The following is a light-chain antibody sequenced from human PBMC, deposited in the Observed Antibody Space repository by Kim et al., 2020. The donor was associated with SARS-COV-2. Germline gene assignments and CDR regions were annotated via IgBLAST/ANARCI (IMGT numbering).Light chain of an antibody. CDR3: QQYNDWPQT. J-gene: IGKJ1*01. V-gene: IGKV3-15*01. CDR1: QSVSSN. CDR2: GAS. Sequence: GSPGETATLSCRASQSVSSNLAWYQQKPGQAPRLLVYGASSRATGVPARFSGSASGTEFTLTISSLQSEDFAVYYCQQYNDWPQTFGQGTKVDIK.